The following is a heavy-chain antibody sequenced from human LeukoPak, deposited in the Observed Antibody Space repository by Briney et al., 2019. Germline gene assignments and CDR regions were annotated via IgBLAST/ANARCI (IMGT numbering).Heavy chain of an antibody. D-gene: IGHD6-13*01. CDR1: GFTFSSYA. V-gene: IGHV3-23*01. CDR2: ISGSGGST. Sequence: GGSLRLSCAASGFTFSSYAMSWVRQAPGKGLEWVSAISGSGGSTYYADSVKGRFTISRDNSKNTLYLQMNSLRAEDTAVYYCAKDRPPQQLVSYYFDYWGQGTLVTVSS. J-gene: IGHJ4*02. CDR3: AKDRPPQQLVSYYFDY.